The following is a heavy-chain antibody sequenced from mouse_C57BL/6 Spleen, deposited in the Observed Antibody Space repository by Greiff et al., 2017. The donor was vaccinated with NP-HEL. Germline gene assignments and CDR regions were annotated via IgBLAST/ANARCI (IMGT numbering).Heavy chain of an antibody. D-gene: IGHD2-4*01. CDR3: ARRGDYTGDY. J-gene: IGHJ2*01. CDR1: GYTFTSYW. Sequence: VQLQQPGAELVKPGASVKLSCKASGYTFTSYWMQWVKQRPGQGLEWIGEIDPSDSYTNYNQKFKGKATLTVDTSSSTAYMQLSSLTSEDSAVYYCARRGDYTGDYWGQGTTLTVSS. CDR2: IDPSDSYT. V-gene: IGHV1-50*01.